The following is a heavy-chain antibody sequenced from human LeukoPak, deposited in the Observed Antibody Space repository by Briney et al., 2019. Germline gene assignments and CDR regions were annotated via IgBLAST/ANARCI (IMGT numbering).Heavy chain of an antibody. V-gene: IGHV4-59*08. J-gene: IGHJ4*02. CDR3: ASHNSKLRFDY. D-gene: IGHD1-26*01. Sequence: GSLRLSSAASGFTFSSYAMSWIRQPPGQGLEWSGYTYNSGSTNYNPSLKSRVTISVATSKNQFSLKLSSVTADATAVYYCASHNSKLRFDYWGQGTLVTVSS. CDR1: GFTFSSYA. CDR2: TYNSGST.